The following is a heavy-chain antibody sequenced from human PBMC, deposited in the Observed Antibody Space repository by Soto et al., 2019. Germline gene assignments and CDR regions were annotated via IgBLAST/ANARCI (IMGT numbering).Heavy chain of an antibody. V-gene: IGHV3-15*07. CDR1: DFSFSNAW. Sequence: PGGSLRLSCAASDFSFSNAWMNWVRQAPGKGLEWVGRIKSKTDAGTTYYAAPVNGRFTVSRDDSKNTLYLQMNSLKIDDTAVYYCAADSRGPMAPHFDYWGQGALVTVPQ. J-gene: IGHJ4*02. CDR2: IKSKTDAGTT. CDR3: AADSRGPMAPHFDY. D-gene: IGHD3-10*01.